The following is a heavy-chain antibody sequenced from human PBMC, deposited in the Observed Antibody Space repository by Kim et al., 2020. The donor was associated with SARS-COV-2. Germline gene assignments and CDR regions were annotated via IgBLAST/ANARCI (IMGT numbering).Heavy chain of an antibody. CDR2: ISAYNGNT. D-gene: IGHD2-2*01. J-gene: IGHJ4*02. V-gene: IGHV1-18*04. Sequence: ASVKVSCKASGYTFTSYGISWVRQAPGQGLEWMGWISAYNGNTNYAQKLQGRVTMTTDTSTSTAYMELRSLRSDDTAVYYCARDLAVSGDRDDIVVVPARPAPVHTFDYWGQGTLVTVSS. CDR3: ARDLAVSGDRDDIVVVPARPAPVHTFDY. CDR1: GYTFTSYG.